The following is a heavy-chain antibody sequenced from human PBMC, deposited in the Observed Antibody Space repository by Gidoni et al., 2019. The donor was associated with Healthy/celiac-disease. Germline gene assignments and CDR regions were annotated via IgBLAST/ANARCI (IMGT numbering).Heavy chain of an antibody. Sequence: QVQLQESGTGLVKPSPPLSLTCTVSGGSISSGGYYWSWIRQHPGKGLEWIGYLYYSGSTYYNPSLKSRVTISVDTSKNQFSLKLSSVTAADTAVYYCARDRRDGRPNWGQGTLVTVSS. CDR2: LYYSGST. D-gene: IGHD6-6*01. V-gene: IGHV4-31*03. CDR3: ARDRRDGRPN. J-gene: IGHJ4*02. CDR1: GGSISSGGYY.